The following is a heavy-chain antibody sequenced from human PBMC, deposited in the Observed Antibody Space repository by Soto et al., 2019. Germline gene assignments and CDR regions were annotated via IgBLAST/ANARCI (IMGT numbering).Heavy chain of an antibody. CDR1: GFTVGSNY. Sequence: PGGSLRLSCVASGFTVGSNYMSWVRQAPGKGLEWVSFIHTTGRTYYADSVKGRFTISRDNSKNMLYLQMNSLRADDTAMYYCAGGPYCGGDCYRFDYWGQGALVTVSS. D-gene: IGHD2-21*02. CDR3: AGGPYCGGDCYRFDY. CDR2: IHTTGRT. J-gene: IGHJ4*02. V-gene: IGHV3-53*01.